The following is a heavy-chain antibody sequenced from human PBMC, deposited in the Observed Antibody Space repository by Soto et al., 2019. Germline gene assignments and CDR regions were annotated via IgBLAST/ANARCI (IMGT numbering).Heavy chain of an antibody. CDR3: TGLWFGEIYNY. V-gene: IGHV3-15*07. CDR1: GFSFKNAW. D-gene: IGHD3-10*01. CDR2: IKNKNDGGTT. J-gene: IGHJ4*01. Sequence: EVELVESGGGLVKPGGSLTLSCAASGFSFKNAWMNWVRQAPGKGLEWVGRIKNKNDGGTTDYAAFVKGRFTISSDASENTRYLHMNGLKTEDTGVYCCTGLWFGEIYNYWGQGSLVTVSS.